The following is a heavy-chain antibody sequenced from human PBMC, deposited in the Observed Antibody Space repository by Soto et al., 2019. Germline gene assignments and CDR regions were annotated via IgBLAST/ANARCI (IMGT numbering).Heavy chain of an antibody. CDR3: ARAYGYCSGGSCYSAPYFDY. Sequence: SETLSLTCTVSGGSISSYYWSWIRQPPGKGLEWIGYIYYSGSTYYSPSLKSRVTISVDTSKNQFSLKLSSVTAADTAVYYCARAYGYCSGGSCYSAPYFDYWGQGTLVTVSS. D-gene: IGHD2-15*01. CDR1: GGSISSYY. CDR2: IYYSGST. J-gene: IGHJ4*02. V-gene: IGHV4-59*08.